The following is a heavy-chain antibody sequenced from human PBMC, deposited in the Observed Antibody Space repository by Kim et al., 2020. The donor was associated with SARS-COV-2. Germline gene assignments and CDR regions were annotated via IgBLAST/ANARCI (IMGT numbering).Heavy chain of an antibody. J-gene: IGHJ4*01. CDR3: ARDMFSSSCSTDY. V-gene: IGHV3-21*01. Sequence: GGSLRLSCAASGFSFSSHSMNWVRQAPGKGLEWVSSISSSSSNIYYADSVKGRFTISRDNAKNLLYLQMNSLRAEDTAVYYCARDMFSSSCSTDYWGQGTLVTVSS. D-gene: IGHD6-6*01. CDR2: ISSSSSNI. CDR1: GFSFSSHS.